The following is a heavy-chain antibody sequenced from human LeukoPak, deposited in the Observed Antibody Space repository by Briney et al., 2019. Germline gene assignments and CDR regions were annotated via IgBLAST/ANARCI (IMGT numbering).Heavy chain of an antibody. CDR1: GFTVSSNY. CDR3: ARDHKAYYYDSSGYYLDY. CDR2: IYSGGST. Sequence: GGSLRLSCAASGFTVSSNYMSWVRQAPAKGLEWVSVIYSGGSTYYADSVKGRFTISRDNSKNTLYLQMNSLRAEDTAVYYCARDHKAYYYDSSGYYLDYRGQGTLVTVSS. J-gene: IGHJ4*02. D-gene: IGHD3-22*01. V-gene: IGHV3-53*01.